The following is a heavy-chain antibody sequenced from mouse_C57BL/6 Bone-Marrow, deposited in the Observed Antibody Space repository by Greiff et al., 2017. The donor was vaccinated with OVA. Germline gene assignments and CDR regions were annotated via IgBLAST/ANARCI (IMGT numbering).Heavy chain of an antibody. V-gene: IGHV1-81*01. J-gene: IGHJ3*01. CDR3: ARALLLLAWFAD. CDR2: IYPRSGNT. CDR1: GYTFTSYG. D-gene: IGHD1-1*01. Sequence: QVQLQQSGAELARPGASVKLSCKASGYTFTSYGISWVKQRTGQGLEWIGEIYPRSGNTYYNEKFKGKATLTADKSSSTAYMELRSLTSEDSAVDFCARALLLLAWFADWGQGTLVTVSA.